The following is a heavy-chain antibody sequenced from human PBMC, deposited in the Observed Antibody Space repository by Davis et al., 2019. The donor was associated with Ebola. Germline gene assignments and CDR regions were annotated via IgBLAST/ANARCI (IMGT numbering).Heavy chain of an antibody. Sequence: SLKISCAASGFTFSRYSMNWVRQAPGKGLEWVSGISWNSDSIVYADSVKGRFTISRDNARNSLYLQMNSLRGEDTAFYYCAKGRTIPLALDLWGQGTLVTVSS. J-gene: IGHJ5*02. CDR2: ISWNSDSI. CDR3: AKGRTIPLALDL. V-gene: IGHV3-9*01. D-gene: IGHD2-2*02. CDR1: GFTFSRYS.